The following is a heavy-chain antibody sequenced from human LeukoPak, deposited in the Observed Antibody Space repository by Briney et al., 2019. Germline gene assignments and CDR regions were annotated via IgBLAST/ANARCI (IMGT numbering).Heavy chain of an antibody. J-gene: IGHJ4*02. CDR3: ARHTYARPFDF. CDR1: GYSISGSY. CDR2: IYYTGGT. D-gene: IGHD6-6*01. Sequence: SETLSLTCSVSGYSISGSYWSWIRQPPGKGLEWIGYIYYTGGTNSNPSLKSRVIISLDTSKNQVSLQVTSVTAADTAVYYCARHTYARPFDFWGQGTLVTVSS. V-gene: IGHV4-59*08.